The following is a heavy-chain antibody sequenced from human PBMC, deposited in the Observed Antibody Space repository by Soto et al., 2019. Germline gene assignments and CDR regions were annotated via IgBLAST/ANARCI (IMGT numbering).Heavy chain of an antibody. J-gene: IGHJ6*02. CDR2: IIPIFGTA. V-gene: IGHV1-69*01. CDR3: ASYYYGSGSYHYYYGMDV. D-gene: IGHD3-10*01. Sequence: QVQLVQSGAEVKKPGSSVKVSCKASGGTFSSYAISWVRQAPGQGLEWMGGIIPIFGTANYAQKFQGRVTITADASKSTAYMELSRLRSEDTAVYYCASYYYGSGSYHYYYGMDVWGQGTTVTVSS. CDR1: GGTFSSYA.